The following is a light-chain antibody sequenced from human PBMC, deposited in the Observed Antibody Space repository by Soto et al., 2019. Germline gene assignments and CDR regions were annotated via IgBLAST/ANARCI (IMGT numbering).Light chain of an antibody. CDR2: EVS. J-gene: IGLJ3*02. CDR1: SSDVGAYNY. CDR3: SSFAGSNEVV. V-gene: IGLV2-8*01. Sequence: QSVLTQPPSASGSPGQSVTISCTGTSSDVGAYNYVSWYQQHPGKVPKVMIFEVSKRPSGVPDRFSGSKSGNTASLTVSGLQAEDEADYYCSSFAGSNEVVFGGGTKVTVL.